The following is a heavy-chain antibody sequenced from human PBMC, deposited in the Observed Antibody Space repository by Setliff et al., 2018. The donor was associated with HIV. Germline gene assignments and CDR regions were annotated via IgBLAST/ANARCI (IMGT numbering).Heavy chain of an antibody. Sequence: LRLSCVASGFTFSRNVINWVRQAPGKGLEWVSGISESGANTYYADSVKGRFTISRDNSKNTLYLQMDSLRAEDTAVYYCTAVPWGHSSLIIDHWGQGTPVTVSS. CDR1: GFTFSRNV. CDR2: ISESGANT. D-gene: IGHD3-16*01. CDR3: TAVPWGHSSLIIDH. J-gene: IGHJ4*02. V-gene: IGHV3-23*01.